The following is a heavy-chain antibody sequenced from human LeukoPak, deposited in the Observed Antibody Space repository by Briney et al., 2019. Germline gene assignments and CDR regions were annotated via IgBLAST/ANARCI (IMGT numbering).Heavy chain of an antibody. Sequence: SETLSLTCTVSGGSISSYYWSWIRQPPGKGLEWIGYIYYSGSTNYNPSLKSRVTISVDTSKNQFSLKLSSVTAADTAVYYCARVIALDDYDGSGYLDYWGQGTLVTVSS. CDR2: IYYSGST. V-gene: IGHV4-59*01. CDR3: ARVIALDDYDGSGYLDY. D-gene: IGHD3-22*01. J-gene: IGHJ4*02. CDR1: GGSISSYY.